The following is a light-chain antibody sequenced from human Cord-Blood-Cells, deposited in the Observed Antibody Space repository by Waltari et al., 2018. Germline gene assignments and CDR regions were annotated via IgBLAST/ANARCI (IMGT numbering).Light chain of an antibody. CDR1: SSDVGGYNY. CDR2: VVS. V-gene: IGLV2-11*01. J-gene: IGLJ1*01. Sequence: QSALTQPRSVSGSPGQSVTISCTGTSSDVGGYNYVSWYQQHPGKAAKLMIYVVSKRXXVXXXXXXGAXXXXXXSLTIFGLHAEDDADYYCCSYAGSYTFFGTGTKVTVL. CDR3: CSYAGSYTF.